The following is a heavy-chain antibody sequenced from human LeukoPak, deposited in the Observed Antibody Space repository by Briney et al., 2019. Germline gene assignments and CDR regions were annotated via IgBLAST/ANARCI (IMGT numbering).Heavy chain of an antibody. CDR1: GGSFSGYY. CDR3: ARGHHCSGGSCYWVDY. Sequence: PSETLSLTCAVYGGSFSGYYWSWIRQPPGKGLEWIGEINHSGSTNYNPSLKSRVTISVDTSKNQFSLKLSSVTAADTAVYYCARGHHCSGGSCYWVDYWGQGTLVTVSS. J-gene: IGHJ4*02. CDR2: INHSGST. V-gene: IGHV4-34*01. D-gene: IGHD2-15*01.